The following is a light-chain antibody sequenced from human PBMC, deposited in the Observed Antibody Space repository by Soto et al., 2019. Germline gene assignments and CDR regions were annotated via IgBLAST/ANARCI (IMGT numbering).Light chain of an antibody. V-gene: IGKV3-11*01. Sequence: KQSPATLSWSPGERAALSRRASQSVGRDYLAWYQQKPGQPPRVVIYDASNRATGIPARVSSSGSGTGFALTISILVRVHFAVYWSTQCSKLGPPFGQGTQLDI. CDR3: TQCSKLGPP. J-gene: IGKJ1*01. CDR2: DAS. CDR1: QSVGRDY.